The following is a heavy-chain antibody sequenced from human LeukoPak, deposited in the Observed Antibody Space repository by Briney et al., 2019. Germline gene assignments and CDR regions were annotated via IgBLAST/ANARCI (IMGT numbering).Heavy chain of an antibody. CDR3: ARSRSGSYFSPIGY. CDR1: GFTFSSYA. V-gene: IGHV3-30-3*01. J-gene: IGHJ4*02. CDR2: ISYDGSNK. D-gene: IGHD3-10*01. Sequence: QSGGSLRLSRAASGFTFSSYAMHWVRQAPGKGLEWVAVISYDGSNKYYADSVKGRFTISRDNSKNTLYLQMNSLRAEDTAVYYCARSRSGSYFSPIGYWGQGTLVTVSS.